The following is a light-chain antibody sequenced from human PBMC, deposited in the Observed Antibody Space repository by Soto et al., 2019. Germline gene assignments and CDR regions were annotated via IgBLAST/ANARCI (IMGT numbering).Light chain of an antibody. J-gene: IGKJ1*01. CDR2: GAS. V-gene: IGKV3-20*01. Sequence: ENVLTQSPGTLSLSRGERATLSCRASQSVSNSYLAWYQHKPGQAPRLFIYGASSRATGIPDRFSGSGSGTEFTLTISRLEPEDFAVYYCQQYDTSPPTFGQGTKVELK. CDR1: QSVSNSY. CDR3: QQYDTSPPT.